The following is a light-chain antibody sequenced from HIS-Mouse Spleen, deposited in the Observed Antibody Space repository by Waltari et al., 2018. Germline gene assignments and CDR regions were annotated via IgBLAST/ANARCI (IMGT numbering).Light chain of an antibody. CDR1: NLRSKS. CDR2: DDS. V-gene: IGLV3-21*02. Sequence: SYVLTQPPSVSVAPGPTARITCGGNNLRSKSDHWYQQKPGQPPVLVVYDDSARPSGIPGRCSGSSSGNTATLTISGVEAGDEADYYCQVWDSSSDHPVFGGGTKLTVL. CDR3: QVWDSSSDHPV. J-gene: IGLJ3*02.